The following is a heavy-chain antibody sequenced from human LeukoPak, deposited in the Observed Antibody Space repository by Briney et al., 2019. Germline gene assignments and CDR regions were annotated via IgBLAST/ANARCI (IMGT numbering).Heavy chain of an antibody. J-gene: IGHJ4*02. CDR3: ARGGCSSTSCYKAALDY. D-gene: IGHD2-2*02. Sequence: GASVTVSFTASGYTFTSYYMHWVRQAPGQGLEWMGIINPSGGSTSYAQKFQGRVTMTRDTSTSTVYMELSSLRSEDTAVYYCARGGCSSTSCYKAALDYWGQGTLVTVSS. V-gene: IGHV1-46*01. CDR1: GYTFTSYY. CDR2: INPSGGST.